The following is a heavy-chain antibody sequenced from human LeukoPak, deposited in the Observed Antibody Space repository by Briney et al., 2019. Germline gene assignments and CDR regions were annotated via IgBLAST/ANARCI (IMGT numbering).Heavy chain of an antibody. V-gene: IGHV3-7*03. J-gene: IGHJ4*02. Sequence: GPLRLSCAASGFTFSSYWMSWVRQAPGKGLEWVANIKQDGSEKYYVDSVKGRFTISRDNAKNSLYLQMNSLRAEDTAVYYCASFYGSGSYYPYFDYWGQGTLVTVSS. CDR3: ASFYGSGSYYPYFDY. CDR2: IKQDGSEK. D-gene: IGHD3-10*01. CDR1: GFTFSSYW.